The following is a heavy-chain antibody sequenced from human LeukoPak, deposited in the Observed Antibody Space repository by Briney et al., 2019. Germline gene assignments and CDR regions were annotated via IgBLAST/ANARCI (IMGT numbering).Heavy chain of an antibody. Sequence: ASVKLCCNAAGYTFTSNGNSLVRQRQGQGLERMGWIGAYNGNTKYAQKLEGRVTMTTDTSTSTAYMELRSLRSDDTAVYYCARVTYSSSWYWVSGFDPWGQGTLVTVSS. V-gene: IGHV1-18*01. CDR1: GYTFTSNG. J-gene: IGHJ5*02. CDR3: ARVTYSSSWYWVSGFDP. D-gene: IGHD6-13*01. CDR2: IGAYNGNT.